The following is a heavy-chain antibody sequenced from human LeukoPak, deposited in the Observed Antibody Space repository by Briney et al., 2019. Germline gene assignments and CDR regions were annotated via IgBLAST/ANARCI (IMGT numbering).Heavy chain of an antibody. Sequence: QPGGSLRLSCAASGFTFSSYAMTWVRQAPGKGLEWVAQINQDGSEEYYMDSVKARFTISRDNAKNSVFLQMNSLRAEDTAVYYCVRDGGVSGYDLLDYWGQGTLVTVSS. CDR3: VRDGGVSGYDLLDY. J-gene: IGHJ4*02. CDR2: INQDGSEE. D-gene: IGHD5-12*01. CDR1: GFTFSSYA. V-gene: IGHV3-7*01.